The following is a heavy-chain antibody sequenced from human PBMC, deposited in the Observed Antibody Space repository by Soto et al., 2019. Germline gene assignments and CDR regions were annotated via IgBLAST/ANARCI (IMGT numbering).Heavy chain of an antibody. Sequence: ASVKVSCKASGYTFTDCYMHWVRQAPGQGLEWMGWINPKTGGTNYVQKFQGRVTMTRDTSITTAYMELRSLRSDDTAVYYCARDGGVQARFDPWGQGTLVTVSS. J-gene: IGHJ5*02. CDR1: GYTFTDCY. V-gene: IGHV1-2*02. D-gene: IGHD2-8*02. CDR3: ARDGGVQARFDP. CDR2: INPKTGGT.